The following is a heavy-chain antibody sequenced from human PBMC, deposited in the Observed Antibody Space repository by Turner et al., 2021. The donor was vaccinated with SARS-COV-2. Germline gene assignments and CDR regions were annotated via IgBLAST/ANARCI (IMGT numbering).Heavy chain of an antibody. CDR2: MNPNSGNT. Sequence: QVQLVQSGAVVNNPGPPVKLSCHAPRYTFTSYDINWVRQATGQGLEWMGGMNPNSGNTGYAQKFQGRVTMARNTSISTAFMDLSSLRSEDTAVYDCARGRVVVTAIHNWFDPWGQGTLVTVSS. CDR1: RYTFTSYD. J-gene: IGHJ5*02. V-gene: IGHV1-8*01. CDR3: ARGRVVVTAIHNWFDP. D-gene: IGHD2-21*02.